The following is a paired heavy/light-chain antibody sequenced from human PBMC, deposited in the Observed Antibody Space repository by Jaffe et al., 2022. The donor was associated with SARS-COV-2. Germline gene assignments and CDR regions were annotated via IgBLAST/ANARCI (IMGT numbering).Light chain of an antibody. Sequence: QSVLTQPPSVSAAPGQRVTISCSGSSSDIGNNFVSWYQHLPGTAPRLLIYENTKRPSGIPDRFSGSKSGTSATLDITGLQTGDEADYFCASWESSLSAVLFGGGTKLTVL. CDR1: SSDIGNNF. CDR2: ENT. CDR3: ASWESSLSAVL. J-gene: IGLJ2*01. V-gene: IGLV1-51*02.
Heavy chain of an antibody. J-gene: IGHJ4*02. CDR3: AKGQGRRSFNELDS. CDR1: GFTFTNDA. V-gene: IGHV3-23*04. D-gene: IGHD3-10*01. Sequence: EVQLVESGGDLVQPGGSLRLSCAASGFTFTNDAMSWVRRAPGKGLEWVSGIWGRGDATFYADSVKGRFTVSSDNSKNMVFLQMNSLRAEDTAMYYCAKGQGRRSFNELDSWGQGTLVIVSS. CDR2: IWGRGDAT.